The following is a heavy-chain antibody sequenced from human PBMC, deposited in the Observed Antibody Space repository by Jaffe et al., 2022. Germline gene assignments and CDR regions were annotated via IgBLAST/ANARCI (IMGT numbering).Heavy chain of an antibody. Sequence: EVQLVESGGGLVKPGGSLRLSCAASGFTFSSYSMNWVRQAPGKGLEWVSSISSSSSYIYYADSVKGRFTISRDNAKNSLYLQMNSLRAEDTAVYYCARINIVVVPAAIYYYMDVWGKGTTVTVSS. J-gene: IGHJ6*03. CDR1: GFTFSSYS. V-gene: IGHV3-21*01. D-gene: IGHD2-2*01. CDR3: ARINIVVVPAAIYYYMDV. CDR2: ISSSSSYI.